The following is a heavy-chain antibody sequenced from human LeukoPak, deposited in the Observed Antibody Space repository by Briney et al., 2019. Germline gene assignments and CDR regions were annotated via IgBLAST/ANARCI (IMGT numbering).Heavy chain of an antibody. CDR1: GGSISSSSYY. Sequence: KPSETLSLTCTVSGGSISSSSYYWGWIRQPPGKGLEWIGSIYYSGSTYYNPSLKSRVTISVDTSKNQFSLKLSSVTAADTAVYYCARDNALLSGYSTYYYYYYYMDVWGKGTTVTVSS. V-gene: IGHV4-39*07. J-gene: IGHJ6*03. D-gene: IGHD3-3*01. CDR2: IYYSGST. CDR3: ARDNALLSGYSTYYYYYYYMDV.